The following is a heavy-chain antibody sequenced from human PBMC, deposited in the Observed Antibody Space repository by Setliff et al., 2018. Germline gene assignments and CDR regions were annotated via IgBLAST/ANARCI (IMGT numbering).Heavy chain of an antibody. CDR3: ARQAIFGSDAFDI. J-gene: IGHJ3*02. D-gene: IGHD3-3*01. CDR2: IYPGDSDT. Sequence: GESLKLSCKGSGYSFTNYWIGWVRQMPGKGLEWMGIIYPGDSDTRYSPSFQGQVTISADKSTSTAYLQWSSLKASDTAMYYCARQAIFGSDAFDIWGQGTMVTVSS. V-gene: IGHV5-51*01. CDR1: GYSFTNYW.